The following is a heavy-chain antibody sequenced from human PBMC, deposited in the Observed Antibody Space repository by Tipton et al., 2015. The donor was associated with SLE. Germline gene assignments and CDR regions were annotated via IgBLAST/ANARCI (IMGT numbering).Heavy chain of an antibody. V-gene: IGHV3-9*01. D-gene: IGHD1-14*01. Sequence: SLRLSCVASGFTFDDYAINWVRQAPGKGLEWVSGISWNSGSIAYADSVKGRFTLSRDNAKNSLHLQMNSLRTEDTALYYCARDQEPYDAFDIWGQGTMVTVSS. CDR3: ARDQEPYDAFDI. J-gene: IGHJ3*02. CDR2: ISWNSGSI. CDR1: GFTFDDYA.